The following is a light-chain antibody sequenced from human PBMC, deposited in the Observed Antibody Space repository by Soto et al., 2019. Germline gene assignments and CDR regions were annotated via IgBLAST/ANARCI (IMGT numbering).Light chain of an antibody. CDR2: GAS. J-gene: IGKJ2*01. CDR1: QSVSSSY. Sequence: EIVLTQSPGTLSLSPGERATLSCRASQSVSSSYLAWYQQKPGQAPRLLIYGASSRTTDIPDKFSGSGSKTDFTLTISRLEAEDFAVYYCQEYGSSLMYTFGQGTKLEIK. CDR3: QEYGSSLMYT. V-gene: IGKV3-20*01.